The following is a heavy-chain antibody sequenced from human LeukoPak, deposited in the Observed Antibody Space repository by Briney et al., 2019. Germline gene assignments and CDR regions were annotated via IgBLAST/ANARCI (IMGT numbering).Heavy chain of an antibody. CDR3: ARALNSGFYYFDY. J-gene: IGHJ4*02. Sequence: ASVKVSCKASGYTFTSYYMHWVRQAPGQGLEWMGLINPGDAGTSYAQQFQGRVTVTRDTSTSTVYMELSSLRSEDTAVFYCARALNSGFYYFDYWGQGTLVTVSS. CDR1: GYTFTSYY. V-gene: IGHV1-46*01. D-gene: IGHD6-19*01. CDR2: INPGDAGT.